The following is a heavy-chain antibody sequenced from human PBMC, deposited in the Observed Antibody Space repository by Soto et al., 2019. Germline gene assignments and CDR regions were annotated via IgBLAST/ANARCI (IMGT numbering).Heavy chain of an antibody. CDR2: ISGSGGST. V-gene: IGHV3-23*01. CDR3: AKGGSYGYYYDSSGYHY. CDR1: GFTFRSFT. D-gene: IGHD3-22*01. Sequence: PGGSLRLSCAASGFTFRSFTMNWVRQAPGKGLEWVSAISGSGGSTYYADSVKGRFTISRDNSKNTLYLQMNSLRAEDTAVYYCAKGGSYGYYYDSSGYHYWGQGTLVTVSS. J-gene: IGHJ4*02.